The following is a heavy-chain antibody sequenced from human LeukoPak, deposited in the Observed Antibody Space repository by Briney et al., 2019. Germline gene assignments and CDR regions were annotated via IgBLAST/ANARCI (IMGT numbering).Heavy chain of an antibody. CDR1: GFTFSSYG. J-gene: IGHJ5*02. CDR3: ARDATMVRGVIYNWFDP. D-gene: IGHD3-10*01. CDR2: ISYDGSNK. V-gene: IGHV3-30*03. Sequence: GRSLRLSCAASGFTFSSYGMHWVRQAPGKGLEWVAVISYDGSNKYYADSVKGRFTISRDNSKNTLYLQMNSLRAEDTAVYYCARDATMVRGVIYNWFDPWGQGTLVTVSS.